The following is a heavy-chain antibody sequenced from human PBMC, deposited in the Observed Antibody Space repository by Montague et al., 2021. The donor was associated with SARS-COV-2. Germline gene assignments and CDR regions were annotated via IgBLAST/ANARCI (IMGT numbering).Heavy chain of an antibody. CDR3: ARSYGTTVVTRAFDY. CDR2: IDWDDDK. Sequence: PALVKPTQTLTLTCTFSGFSLSTSGVCVSWIRQPPGKALEWLTLIDWDDDKCYSTSLKTRLTISKDTSKNQVVLTMANMDPVDTATYYCARSYGTTVVTRAFDYWGQGTLVTVSS. J-gene: IGHJ4*02. D-gene: IGHD4-23*01. V-gene: IGHV2-70*01. CDR1: GFSLSTSGVC.